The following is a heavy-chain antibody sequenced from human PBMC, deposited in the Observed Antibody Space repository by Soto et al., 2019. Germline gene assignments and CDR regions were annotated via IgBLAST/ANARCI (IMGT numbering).Heavy chain of an antibody. D-gene: IGHD6-13*01. Sequence: GGSLRLSCAASGFTFSSYGMHWVRQAPGKGLEWVAVISYDGSNKYYADSVKGRFTISRDNSKNTLYLQMNSLRAEDTAVYYCANASSSGYWGQGTLVTVSS. CDR2: ISYDGSNK. CDR3: ANASSSGY. J-gene: IGHJ4*02. CDR1: GFTFSSYG. V-gene: IGHV3-30*18.